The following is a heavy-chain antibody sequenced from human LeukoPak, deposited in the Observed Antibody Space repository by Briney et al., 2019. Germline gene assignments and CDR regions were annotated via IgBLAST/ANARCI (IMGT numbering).Heavy chain of an antibody. CDR2: VKSKTNGGTT. CDR1: GFTFSNAW. D-gene: IGHD6-13*01. V-gene: IGHV3-15*01. Sequence: GGSLRLSCAASGFTFSNAWMSWVRQAPGKGLEWVGRVKSKTNGGTTGYAAPVKGRFTISRDDSKNTYLQMNSLKSEDTAVYYCTAGIGHSDFDYWGQGALGPVSS. CDR3: TAGIGHSDFDY. J-gene: IGHJ4*02.